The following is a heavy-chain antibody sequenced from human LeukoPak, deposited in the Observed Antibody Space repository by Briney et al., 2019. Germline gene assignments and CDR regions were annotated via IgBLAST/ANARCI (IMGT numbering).Heavy chain of an antibody. J-gene: IGHJ4*02. CDR2: INPNSGGS. CDR1: GYTFTGYY. D-gene: IGHD4-17*01. Sequence: ASVKVSCKASGYTFTGYYMHWVRQAPGQGLEWMGCINPNSGGSNYAQKFQGRVTMTRDTSISTAYMELSRLRSDDTAVYYCAREFESLTVTTFDYWGQGTLVTVSS. CDR3: AREFESLTVTTFDY. V-gene: IGHV1-2*02.